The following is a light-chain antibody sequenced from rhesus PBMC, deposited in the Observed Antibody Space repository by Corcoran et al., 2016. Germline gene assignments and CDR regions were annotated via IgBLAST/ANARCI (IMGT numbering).Light chain of an antibody. Sequence: DIVMTQTPLSLPITPGEPASISCRSSQSLLHSNGNTYLHWYLQKPGQSSQFLIYGGANRASGVPDRSSGSGSGTDFALKISKVEAEDVGVYYCVQAIAFPLTFGGGTKVEIK. CDR2: GGA. V-gene: IGKV2-72*01. J-gene: IGKJ4*01. CDR1: QSLLHSNGNTY. CDR3: VQAIAFPLT.